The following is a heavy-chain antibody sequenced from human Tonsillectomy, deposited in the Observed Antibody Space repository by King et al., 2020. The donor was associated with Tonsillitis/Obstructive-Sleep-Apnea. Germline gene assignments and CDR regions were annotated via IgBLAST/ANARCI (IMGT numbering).Heavy chain of an antibody. J-gene: IGHJ4*02. CDR1: GGSISGYY. CDR3: ARHRLGVTIGDPYDY. D-gene: IGHD3-16*01. CDR2: IYYSGST. V-gene: IGHV4-59*08. Sequence: QLQESGPGLVKPSETLSLTCSVSGGSISGYYWSWIRQPPGKGLEWIGYIYYSGSTSYNPSLKSRVTISVDTSKNKLSLKLSSVTAADTSVYYCARHRLGVTIGDPYDYWGQGTLVTVSS.